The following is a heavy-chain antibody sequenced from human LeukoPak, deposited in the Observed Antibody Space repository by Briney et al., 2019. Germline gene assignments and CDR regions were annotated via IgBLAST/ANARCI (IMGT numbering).Heavy chain of an antibody. CDR2: ISSSSSYI. CDR1: GFTFSSYS. D-gene: IGHD3-22*01. Sequence: GGSLRLSCAASGFTFSSYSMNWVRQAPGKGLEWVSSISSSSSYIYYADSVKGRFTISRDNSKNTLYLQMNSLRAEDTAVYYCAKPTRGYYDSSLDYWGQGTLVTVSS. J-gene: IGHJ4*02. CDR3: AKPTRGYYDSSLDY. V-gene: IGHV3-21*04.